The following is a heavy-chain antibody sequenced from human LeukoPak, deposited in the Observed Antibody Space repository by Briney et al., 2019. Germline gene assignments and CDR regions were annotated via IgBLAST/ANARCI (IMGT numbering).Heavy chain of an antibody. D-gene: IGHD5-18*01. V-gene: IGHV1-69*06. CDR1: GGTFSSYA. Sequence: ASVKVSCKASGGTFSSYAISWVRQAPGQGLEWMGGIIPIFGTANYAQKFQGRVTITADKSTSTAYMELSSLRSEDTAVYYCARDVGYSYYYDYWGQGTLVTVSS. J-gene: IGHJ4*02. CDR3: ARDVGYSYYYDY. CDR2: IIPIFGTA.